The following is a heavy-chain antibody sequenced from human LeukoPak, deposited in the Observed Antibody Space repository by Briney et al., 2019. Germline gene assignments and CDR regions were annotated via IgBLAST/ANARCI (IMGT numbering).Heavy chain of an antibody. Sequence: PGGSLRLSCAASGFTFSSYPMSWVRQAPGKGLECVSTLSGSGSSTHYAESVKGRFTISRDNSKNTLYLQMNSLRAEDTAVYYCAKVGVATIVGVIGYWGQGALVTVSS. CDR2: LSGSGSST. V-gene: IGHV3-23*01. CDR1: GFTFSSYP. D-gene: IGHD5-24*01. CDR3: AKVGVATIVGVIGY. J-gene: IGHJ4*02.